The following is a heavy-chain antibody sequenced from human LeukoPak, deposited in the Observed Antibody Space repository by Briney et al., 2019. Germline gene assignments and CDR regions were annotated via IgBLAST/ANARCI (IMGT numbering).Heavy chain of an antibody. J-gene: IGHJ4*02. D-gene: IGHD5-24*01. Sequence: PSETLSLTCTVSGGSISSGSYYWSWIRQPAVKGLEWIGRIYTSGSTNYNPSLKSRVTISVDTSKNQFSLKLSSVTAADTAVYYCARGLQELDYWGQGTLVTVSS. CDR1: GGSISSGSYY. CDR3: ARGLQELDY. V-gene: IGHV4-61*02. CDR2: IYTSGST.